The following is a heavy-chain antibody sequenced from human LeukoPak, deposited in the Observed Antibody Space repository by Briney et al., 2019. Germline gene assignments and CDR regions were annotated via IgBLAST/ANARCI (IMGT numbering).Heavy chain of an antibody. Sequence: ASVKVSCKASGYTFTGYYMHWVRQAPGQGLEWMGRINPNSGGTNYAQKFQGRFTMTRDTSISTAYMELSRLRSDDTAVYYCARSVCSGGSCHHGYWGQGTLVTVSS. J-gene: IGHJ4*02. CDR2: INPNSGGT. V-gene: IGHV1-2*06. CDR1: GYTFTGYY. D-gene: IGHD2-15*01. CDR3: ARSVCSGGSCHHGY.